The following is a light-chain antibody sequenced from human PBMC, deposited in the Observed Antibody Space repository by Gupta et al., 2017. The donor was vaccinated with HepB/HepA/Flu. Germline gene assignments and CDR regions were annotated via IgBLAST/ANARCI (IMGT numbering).Light chain of an antibody. CDR3: QQTYISPPWT. Sequence: DIQMTQSPSSLSASVGDRVIITCRGCQSISNYLNWYQQKPGKAPSLLIFAASSLHRGAPSRFSGSGSGTDFSLTINGLQPEDFAVYYCQQTYISPPWTFGQGTKVEIK. J-gene: IGKJ1*01. CDR1: QSISNY. V-gene: IGKV1-39*01. CDR2: AAS.